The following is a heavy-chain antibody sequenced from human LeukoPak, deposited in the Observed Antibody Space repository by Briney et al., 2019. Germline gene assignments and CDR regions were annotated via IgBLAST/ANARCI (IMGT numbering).Heavy chain of an antibody. CDR3: AREMYSSGWDLFNY. D-gene: IGHD6-19*01. V-gene: IGHV4-4*07. CDR2: IYTSGST. CDR1: GGSISSYY. Sequence: SETLSLTCTVAGGSISSYYWSWIRQPAGKGLELIGRIYTSGSTNYNPSLKSRVTMSVDTSKNQFSLKLSSVTAADTAVYYCAREMYSSGWDLFNYWGQGTLVTVSS. J-gene: IGHJ4*02.